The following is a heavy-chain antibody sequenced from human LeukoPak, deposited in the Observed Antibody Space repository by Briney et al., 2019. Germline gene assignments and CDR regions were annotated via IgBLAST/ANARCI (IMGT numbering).Heavy chain of an antibody. V-gene: IGHV3-11*01. Sequence: GGSLRLSCTASGFDFSNSFMSWVRQAPGKGLEWISYISSRSTTIYYADSVKGRFTIPRDNGKNTVYLQMNNLRVDDTAVLYCGKGSLAVAATPLDFWGQGTLVTVSS. CDR3: GKGSLAVAATPLDF. D-gene: IGHD6-19*01. CDR1: GFDFSNSF. J-gene: IGHJ4*02. CDR2: ISSRSTTI.